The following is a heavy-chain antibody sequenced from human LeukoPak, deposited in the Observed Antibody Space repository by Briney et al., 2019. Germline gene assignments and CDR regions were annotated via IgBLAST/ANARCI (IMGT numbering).Heavy chain of an antibody. Sequence: GGSLRLSCAASGFTFSSYAMSWVRQAPGKGLEWVSAINGSGGSTYYADSVKGRFTISRDNSKNTLYLQMNSLRAEDTAVYYCAKSASLGYCSGGSCYFDYWGQGTLVTVSS. D-gene: IGHD2-15*01. CDR3: AKSASLGYCSGGSCYFDY. J-gene: IGHJ4*02. V-gene: IGHV3-23*01. CDR1: GFTFSSYA. CDR2: INGSGGST.